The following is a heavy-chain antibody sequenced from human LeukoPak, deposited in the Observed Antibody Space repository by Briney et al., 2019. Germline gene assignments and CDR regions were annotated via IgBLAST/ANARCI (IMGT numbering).Heavy chain of an antibody. CDR3: ARSRGTTMVRGIITNYFDI. V-gene: IGHV1-2*02. CDR2: IDLNSGGT. CDR1: GYTFTGYY. Sequence: ASVKVSCKASGYTFTGYYMHWVRQAPGQGHEWMGWIDLNSGGTNYAQKFQGSVTMTGDTSINTAFMELSGLTSDDTATYYCARSRGTTMVRGIITNYFDIWGRGSLVTVSS. J-gene: IGHJ2*01. D-gene: IGHD3-10*01.